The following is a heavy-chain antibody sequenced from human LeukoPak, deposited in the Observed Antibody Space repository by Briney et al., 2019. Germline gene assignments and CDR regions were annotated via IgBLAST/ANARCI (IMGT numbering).Heavy chain of an antibody. Sequence: SSVKVSCKASGGTFSSYTISWVRQAPGQGLEWMGRIIPILGIANYAQKFQGRVTITADKSTSTAYMELSSLRSEDTAVYYCGVCDVVVVPAAMIYWGQGTLVTVSS. CDR1: GGTFSSYT. CDR2: IIPILGIA. CDR3: GVCDVVVVPAAMIY. D-gene: IGHD2-2*01. J-gene: IGHJ4*02. V-gene: IGHV1-69*02.